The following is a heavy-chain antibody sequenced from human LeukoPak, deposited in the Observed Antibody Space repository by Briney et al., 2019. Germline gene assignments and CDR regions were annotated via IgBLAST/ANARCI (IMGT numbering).Heavy chain of an antibody. Sequence: GGSLRLSCAASGFMFRDAAMTWVRQAPGKGLEWASLIASSGLNTYYADSVKGRFTISRDNSKNTVSLQINSLRVEDTAIYYCARDIELSTWGLGTLVTVSS. CDR3: ARDIELST. J-gene: IGHJ3*01. V-gene: IGHV3-23*01. CDR2: IASSGLNT. D-gene: IGHD5-12*01. CDR1: GFMFRDAA.